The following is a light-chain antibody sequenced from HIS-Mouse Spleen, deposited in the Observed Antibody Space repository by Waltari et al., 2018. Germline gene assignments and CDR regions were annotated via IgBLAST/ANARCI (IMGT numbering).Light chain of an antibody. Sequence: QSALTQPASVSGSPGQSITIPCTGTSRAVGGYNYVSWYHQHPGKAPKLIIYEVSNRPSGVSNRFSGSKSGNTASLTISGLQAEDEADYYCSSYTSSSTLEVFGGGTKLTVL. CDR3: SSYTSSSTLEV. V-gene: IGLV2-14*01. CDR2: EVS. J-gene: IGLJ2*01. CDR1: SRAVGGYNY.